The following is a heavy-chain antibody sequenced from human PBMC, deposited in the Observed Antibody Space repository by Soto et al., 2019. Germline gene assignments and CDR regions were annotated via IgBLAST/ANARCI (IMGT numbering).Heavy chain of an antibody. CDR3: AKDPGSYYRIHYYYYGMDV. V-gene: IGHV3-30*18. CDR1: GFTFSSYG. CDR2: ISYDGSNK. Sequence: QVQLVESGGGVVQPGRSLRLSCAASGFTFSSYGMHWVRQAPGKGLEWVAVISYDGSNKYYADSVKGRFTISRDNSKNTLYLQMNSLRAEDTAVYYCAKDPGSYYRIHYYYYGMDVWGQGTTVTVSS. J-gene: IGHJ6*02. D-gene: IGHD3-10*01.